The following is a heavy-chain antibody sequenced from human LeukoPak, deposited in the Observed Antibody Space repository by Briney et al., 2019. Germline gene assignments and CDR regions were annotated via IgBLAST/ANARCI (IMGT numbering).Heavy chain of an antibody. Sequence: SETLSLTCAVSDDSFSSHDWTWIRQPPGKGLEWIGYISYISSTNYNPSPKSRVTISIDTSKNQFSLKLSSGPAAETAVYYCGRDMVTVTKGFDIWGKGTMVSVSS. J-gene: IGHJ3*02. CDR1: DDSFSSHD. CDR2: ISYISST. D-gene: IGHD4-17*01. CDR3: GRDMVTVTKGFDI. V-gene: IGHV4-59*11.